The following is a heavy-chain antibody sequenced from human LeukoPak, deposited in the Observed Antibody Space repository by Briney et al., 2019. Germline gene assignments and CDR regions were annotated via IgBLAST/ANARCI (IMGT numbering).Heavy chain of an antibody. CDR2: INHNSGGR. CDR1: AYTFTDDD. Sequence: ASVKVSCKPSAYTFTDDDIHWVRQAPGQGLAWMGWINHNSGGRKYAEKFKGRFTMIRETSIRTPCLDLASPTSPDTAVYCCARGGPKPIIRAILQWGQRTQLTVS. V-gene: IGHV1-2*02. CDR3: ARGGPKPIIRAILQ. D-gene: IGHD1-14*01. J-gene: IGHJ4*02.